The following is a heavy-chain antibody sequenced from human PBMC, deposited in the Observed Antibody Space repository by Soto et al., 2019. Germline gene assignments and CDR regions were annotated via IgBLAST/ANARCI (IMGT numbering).Heavy chain of an antibody. CDR1: GFTLSTYS. CDR3: ARGFDLQYGMDV. V-gene: IGHV3-48*02. J-gene: IGHJ6*02. Sequence: GGSLRFSCAASGFTLSTYSLNWVRQAPRKGLEWLSYISGSSNTIYYADSVKGRFTISRDNAKNSLYLQMNSLRDEDTAVYFCARGFDLQYGMDVWGQGT. CDR2: ISGSSNTI. D-gene: IGHD3-10*01.